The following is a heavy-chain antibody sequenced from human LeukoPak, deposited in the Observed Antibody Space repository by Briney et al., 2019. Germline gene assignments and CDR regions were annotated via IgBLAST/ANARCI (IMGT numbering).Heavy chain of an antibody. Sequence: GGSLRLPCAASGFTFSSYAMSWVRQAPGKGLEWVSYTSSGGSYTDYSDSVKGRFTISRDNTKNSLYLQMNVLRVEDTAVYYCASSMGIATRPYYFHSWRQGTLVTVSS. J-gene: IGHJ4*02. CDR3: ASSMGIATRPYYFHS. D-gene: IGHD6-6*01. CDR1: GFTFSSYA. CDR2: TSSGGSYT. V-gene: IGHV3-21*05.